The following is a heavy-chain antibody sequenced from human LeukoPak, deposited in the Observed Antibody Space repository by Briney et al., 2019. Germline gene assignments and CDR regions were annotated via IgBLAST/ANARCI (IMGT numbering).Heavy chain of an antibody. CDR1: GYTFTDYY. Sequence: ASVKVSCKASGYTFTDYYIHWVRQAPGQGLQWMGWINPNRGGTSYAQKFQGRVTMTRDTITNTAFLELNRLRSDDTAVYYCARTYCGTTNCIPDAFDIWGQGTVVTVSP. V-gene: IGHV1-2*02. D-gene: IGHD2-2*01. CDR2: INPNRGGT. J-gene: IGHJ3*02. CDR3: ARTYCGTTNCIPDAFDI.